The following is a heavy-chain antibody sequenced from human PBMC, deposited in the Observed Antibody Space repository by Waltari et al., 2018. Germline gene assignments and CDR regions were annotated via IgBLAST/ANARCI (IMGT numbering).Heavy chain of an antibody. CDR3: ARVFGYYYYYTDV. CDR2: INDSGRT. Sequence: QVQLQQWGAGLLKPSETLSLTCDVSGGSLSGYHWTWIRQPPGKGLEWIGEINDSGRTTYNPSLESRVTVSIDTANNQFSLRVRSVTAADTAVYYCARVFGYYYYYTDVWGKGTTVTISS. V-gene: IGHV4-34*02. CDR1: GGSLSGYH. J-gene: IGHJ6*03. D-gene: IGHD3-3*01.